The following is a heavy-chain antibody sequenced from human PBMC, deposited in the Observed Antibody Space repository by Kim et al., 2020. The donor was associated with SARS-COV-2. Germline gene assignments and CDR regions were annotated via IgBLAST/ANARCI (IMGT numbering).Heavy chain of an antibody. CDR3: AGSVAMAGGYVWGSYRYTGWFDP. CDR2: IYYSGST. CDR1: GVSISSSSYY. Sequence: SETLSLTCTVSGVSISSSSYYWGWIRQPPGKGLEWIGSIYYSGSTYYNPSLKSRVTISVDTSKNQFSLKLSSVTASDTAVYYCAGSVAMAGGYVWGSYRYTGWFDPWDQGTLVTVSS. J-gene: IGHJ5*01. V-gene: IGHV4-39*07. D-gene: IGHD3-16*02.